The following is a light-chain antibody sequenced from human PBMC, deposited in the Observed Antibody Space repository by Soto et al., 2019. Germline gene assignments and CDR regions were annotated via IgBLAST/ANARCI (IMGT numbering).Light chain of an antibody. J-gene: IGLJ3*02. CDR1: NIGSKS. Sequence: SYELTQPPSVSVAPGQTARITCGGTNIGSKSVHWYQQKPGQAPVLVVYDDRDRPSGIPERFSGANSGNTATLTISRVEAGDEADYYCQVWDSSSDHPVFGGGTKLTVL. CDR2: DDR. CDR3: QVWDSSSDHPV. V-gene: IGLV3-21*02.